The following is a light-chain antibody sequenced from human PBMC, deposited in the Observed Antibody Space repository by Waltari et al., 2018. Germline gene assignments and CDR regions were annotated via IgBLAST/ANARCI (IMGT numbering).Light chain of an antibody. CDR1: QSVSSY. V-gene: IGKV3-11*01. CDR3: QQRSNFYT. CDR2: DAS. J-gene: IGKJ2*01. Sequence: EIVLTQSPATLSLSPGERATLSCRASQSVSSYLAWYQQKPGQAPRLLIYDASNRATGIPARFSGSGSGTDFTLTISSLEPEDFAVYYCQQRSNFYTCGQGTKLEIK.